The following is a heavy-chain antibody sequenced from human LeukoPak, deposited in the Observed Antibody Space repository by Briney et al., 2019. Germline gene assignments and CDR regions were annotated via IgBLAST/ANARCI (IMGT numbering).Heavy chain of an antibody. CDR3: ARLKAYSSSSSWRYYYYMDV. Sequence: SETLSLTCAVYGGSFSGYYWSWIRQPPGKGLEWIGEINHSGSTNYNPSLKSRVTISVDTSKNQFSLRLSSVTAADTAVYYCARLKAYSSSSSWRYYYYMDVWGKGTTVTVSS. D-gene: IGHD6-6*01. J-gene: IGHJ6*03. CDR1: GGSFSGYY. V-gene: IGHV4-34*01. CDR2: INHSGST.